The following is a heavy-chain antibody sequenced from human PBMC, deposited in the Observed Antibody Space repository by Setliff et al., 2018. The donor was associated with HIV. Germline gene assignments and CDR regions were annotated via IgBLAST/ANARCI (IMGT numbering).Heavy chain of an antibody. D-gene: IGHD3-3*01. Sequence: SETLSLTCTVSGLSMSYNYWTWIRQSPGKGLEWIGYVHYSGSTRYNPSLKSRVTISVDTSKKKFSLKLTSMTATGTAVYYCASEKKAWSVSDSFYEYWGQGVPVTAPQ. CDR3: ASEKKAWSVSDSFYEY. V-gene: IGHV4-59*01. CDR1: GLSMSYNY. J-gene: IGHJ4*02. CDR2: VHYSGST.